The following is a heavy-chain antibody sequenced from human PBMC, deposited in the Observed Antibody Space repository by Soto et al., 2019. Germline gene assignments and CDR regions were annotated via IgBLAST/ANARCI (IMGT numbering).Heavy chain of an antibody. V-gene: IGHV1-69*04. D-gene: IGHD3-3*01. CDR3: ARDSTIFGVVTHAFDY. CDR2: IIPILGIA. J-gene: IGHJ4*02. Sequence: SVNVSCKTSGGAISIYTTSWVRQAPGQGLEWMGRIIPILGIANYAQKFQGRVTITADKSTSTAYMELSSLRSEDTAVYYCARDSTIFGVVTHAFDYWGQGTLVTVSS. CDR1: GGAISIYT.